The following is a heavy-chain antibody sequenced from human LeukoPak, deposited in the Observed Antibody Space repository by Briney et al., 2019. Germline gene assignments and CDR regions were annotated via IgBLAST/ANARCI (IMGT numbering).Heavy chain of an antibody. J-gene: IGHJ6*03. V-gene: IGHV4-59*01. Sequence: SETLSLTCTVSGGSISSYYWSWIRQPPGKGLEWIGFIYYSGSTNYNPSLKSRVTISVHTSKNQFSLKLSSVTAADTAVYYCARTTEGGYSYGSFYYYYMDVWGKGATVTTSS. CDR1: GGSISSYY. D-gene: IGHD5-18*01. CDR3: ARTTEGGYSYGSFYYYYMDV. CDR2: IYYSGST.